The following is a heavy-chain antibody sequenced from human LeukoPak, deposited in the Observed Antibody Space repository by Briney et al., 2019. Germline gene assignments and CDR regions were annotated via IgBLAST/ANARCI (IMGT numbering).Heavy chain of an antibody. V-gene: IGHV4-61*02. CDR2: IYTSGST. CDR3: ARAYYGIDV. J-gene: IGHJ6*02. Sequence: SQTLSLTCTVSGGSTSSGSYYWSWIRQPAGKGLEWVGRIYTSGSTNYNPSLKSRVTISVDTSKNQFSLKLSSVTAADTAVYYCARAYYGIDVWGQGTTVTVSS. CDR1: GGSTSSGSYY.